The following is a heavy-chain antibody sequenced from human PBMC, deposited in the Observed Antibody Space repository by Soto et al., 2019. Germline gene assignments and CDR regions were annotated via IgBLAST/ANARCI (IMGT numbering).Heavy chain of an antibody. Sequence: PSETLSLTCTVSGGSISSYYWSWIRQPPGKGLEWIGYIYYSGSTNYNPSLKSRVTISVDTSKNQFSLKLSSVTAADTAVYYCARGHGSGSIAARFDYWGQGTLVTVSS. D-gene: IGHD6-6*01. V-gene: IGHV4-59*01. CDR3: ARGHGSGSIAARFDY. CDR2: IYYSGST. J-gene: IGHJ4*02. CDR1: GGSISSYY.